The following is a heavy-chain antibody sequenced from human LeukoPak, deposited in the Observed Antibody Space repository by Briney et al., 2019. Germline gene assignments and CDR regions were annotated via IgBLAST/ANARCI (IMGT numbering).Heavy chain of an antibody. CDR2: ITNSGGST. CDR3: TKAYCGKFCSAV. Sequence: GGSLRLSCAASGFTFSAFGMNWVRQAPGKGLEWVSTITNSGGSTYYVDSVKGRFTISRDNSKNTLDLQMNSLRAEDTAKYYCTKAYCGKFCSAVWGQGTTVTVSS. J-gene: IGHJ6*02. D-gene: IGHD3-9*01. V-gene: IGHV3-23*01. CDR1: GFTFSAFG.